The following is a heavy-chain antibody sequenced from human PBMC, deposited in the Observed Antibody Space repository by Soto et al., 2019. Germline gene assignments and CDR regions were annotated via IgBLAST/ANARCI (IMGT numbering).Heavy chain of an antibody. CDR2: MNPNSGNT. CDR1: GYTFTSYD. Sequence: ASVKVSCKASGYTFTSYDINWVRQATGQGLEWMGWMNPNSGNTGYAQKFQGRVTMTRNTSISTAYMELSSLRSEDPAVYYCASPMGAVDHYYGMDVCGQGTTVTAP. CDR3: ASPMGAVDHYYGMDV. V-gene: IGHV1-8*01. J-gene: IGHJ6*02. D-gene: IGHD3-16*01.